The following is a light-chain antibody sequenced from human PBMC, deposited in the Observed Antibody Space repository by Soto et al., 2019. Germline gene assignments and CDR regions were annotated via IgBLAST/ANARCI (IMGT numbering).Light chain of an antibody. Sequence: DIQMTQSPSSVSASVGDRVTITCRASQGISSWLAWYQQKPGTAPNLLIYAASTLQSGVPSRFSGSGYGTDFSLNISRLQPEDFATYDCQSASSFPLTCGGGIKVEFK. CDR3: QSASSFPLT. CDR1: QGISSW. V-gene: IGKV1-12*01. CDR2: AAS. J-gene: IGKJ4*01.